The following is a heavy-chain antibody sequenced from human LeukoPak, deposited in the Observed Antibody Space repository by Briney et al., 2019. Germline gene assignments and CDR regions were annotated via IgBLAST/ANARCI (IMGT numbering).Heavy chain of an antibody. Sequence: ASVKVSCKASGYTFTSYAMHWVRQAPGQRLEWMGWIDAGNGNTKYSQKFQGRVTITRDTSASTAYMELSSLRSEDTAVYYCARASRDGYNYGLDYWGQGTLVTVSS. CDR2: IDAGNGNT. V-gene: IGHV1-3*01. J-gene: IGHJ4*02. CDR3: ARASRDGYNYGLDY. D-gene: IGHD5-24*01. CDR1: GYTFTSYA.